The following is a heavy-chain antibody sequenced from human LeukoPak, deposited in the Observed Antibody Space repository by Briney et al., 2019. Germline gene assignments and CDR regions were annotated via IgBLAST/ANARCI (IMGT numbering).Heavy chain of an antibody. CDR1: GGSIRSSNW. V-gene: IGHV4-4*02. CDR3: ARDLHYYVAMDV. CDR2: IYHSGGTT. J-gene: IGHJ6*02. D-gene: IGHD3-10*02. Sequence: PSETLSLTCAVSGGSIRSSNWWSWVRQPPGKGLEWIGEIYHSGGTTNYNPSLKSRVTISVDKSKNQFSLQLSSVTAADTALYYCARDLHYYVAMDVWGQGTTVTVSS.